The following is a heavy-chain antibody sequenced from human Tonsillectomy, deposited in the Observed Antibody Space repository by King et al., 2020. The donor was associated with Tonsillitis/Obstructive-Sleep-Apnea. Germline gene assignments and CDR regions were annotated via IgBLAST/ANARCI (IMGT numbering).Heavy chain of an antibody. CDR3: TTDTSYFEY. D-gene: IGHD1-26*01. Sequence: VQLVESGGGLVKPGGSLRLSCAASGFTFSSAWMSWVRQSTGKGLEWVARIKSKTDGGTTDYAAPAKGRFTISRDDSKNTLYVQMDSLKTEDTAVYYCTTDTSYFEYWGQGTLVTVSS. V-gene: IGHV3-15*01. CDR2: IKSKTDGGTT. J-gene: IGHJ4*02. CDR1: GFTFSSAW.